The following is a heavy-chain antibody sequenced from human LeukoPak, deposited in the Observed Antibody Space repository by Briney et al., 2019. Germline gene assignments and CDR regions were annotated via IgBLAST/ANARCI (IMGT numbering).Heavy chain of an antibody. CDR3: ARVTYYDFWSGYYSGRDAFDI. D-gene: IGHD3-3*01. V-gene: IGHV4-39*07. Sequence: SETLSLTCTVSGGSISSNSYYWGWIRQPPGKGLKWIGSIYYSGSTYYNPSLKSRVTISVDTSKNQFSLKLSSVTAADTAVYYCARVTYYDFWSGYYSGRDAFDIWGQGTMVTVSS. CDR1: GGSISSNSYY. J-gene: IGHJ3*02. CDR2: IYYSGST.